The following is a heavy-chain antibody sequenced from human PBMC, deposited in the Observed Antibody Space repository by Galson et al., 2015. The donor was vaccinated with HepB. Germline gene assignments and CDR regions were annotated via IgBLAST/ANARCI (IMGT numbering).Heavy chain of an antibody. CDR3: AKERGSGWYHFDY. D-gene: IGHD6-19*01. J-gene: IGHJ4*02. V-gene: IGHV3-23*01. Sequence: SLRLSCAASRFTFSSYAMSWVRQAPGKGPEWVSSISGSGGSTYYADSVKGRFTISRDNSKNTLYLQMNSLRAEDTAVYYCAKERGSGWYHFDYWGQGTLVTVSS. CDR2: ISGSGGST. CDR1: RFTFSSYA.